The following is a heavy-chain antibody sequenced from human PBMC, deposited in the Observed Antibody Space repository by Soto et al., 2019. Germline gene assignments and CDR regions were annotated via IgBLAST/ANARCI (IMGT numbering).Heavy chain of an antibody. V-gene: IGHV3-30*03. CDR3: ASLIVLVPAAMGDDAFDI. D-gene: IGHD2-2*01. CDR1: GFTFSSYG. J-gene: IGHJ3*02. CDR2: ISYDGSNK. Sequence: QVQLVESGGGVVQPGRSLRLSCAASGFTFSSYGMHWVRQAPGKGLEWVAVISYDGSNKYYADSVKGRFTISRDNSKNTLYLQMNSLRAEDTAVYYCASLIVLVPAAMGDDAFDIWGQGTMVTVSS.